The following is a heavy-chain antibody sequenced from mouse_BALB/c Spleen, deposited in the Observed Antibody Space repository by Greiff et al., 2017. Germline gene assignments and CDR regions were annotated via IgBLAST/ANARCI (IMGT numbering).Heavy chain of an antibody. CDR1: GYSITSDYA. CDR2: ISYSGST. CDR3: AAPMITTAY. D-gene: IGHD2-4*01. Sequence: EVKLQESGPGLVKPSQSLSLTCTVTGYSITSDYAWNWIRQFPGNKLEWIGYISYSGSTSYNPSLKSRISITRDTSKNQFFLQLNSVTTEDTATYYCAAPMITTAYWGQGTLVTVSA. V-gene: IGHV3-2*02. J-gene: IGHJ3*01.